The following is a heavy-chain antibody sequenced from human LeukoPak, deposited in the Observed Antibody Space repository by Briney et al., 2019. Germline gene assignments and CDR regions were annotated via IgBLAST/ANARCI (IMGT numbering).Heavy chain of an antibody. CDR3: ARMGYDSSGYYYDEYFQH. CDR2: IKTDGSQI. Sequence: GGSLRLSCVASGFTFSSYRMTWVRQAPGKGLEWVANIKTDGSQIYYVDSVKGRFTISRDNAKNSLYLQMNSLRAEDTAVYYCARMGYDSSGYYYDEYFQHWGQGTLVTVSS. J-gene: IGHJ1*01. D-gene: IGHD3-22*01. CDR1: GFTFSSYR. V-gene: IGHV3-7*01.